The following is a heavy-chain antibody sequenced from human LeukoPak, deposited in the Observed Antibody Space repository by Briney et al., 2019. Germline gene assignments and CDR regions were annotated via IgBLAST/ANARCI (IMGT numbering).Heavy chain of an antibody. D-gene: IGHD2-2*01. V-gene: IGHV3-33*01. CDR3: ARDYCTSTSCFDY. CDR2: IWYDGSKK. Sequence: GRSLRLSCAASGFTFSNYGFHWVRQAPGKGLEWVAVIWYDGSKKYYADSVKGRFTISRDNSKNTLYLQMNSLRAEDTAVYYCARDYCTSTSCFDYWGQGTLVTVSS. J-gene: IGHJ4*02. CDR1: GFTFSNYG.